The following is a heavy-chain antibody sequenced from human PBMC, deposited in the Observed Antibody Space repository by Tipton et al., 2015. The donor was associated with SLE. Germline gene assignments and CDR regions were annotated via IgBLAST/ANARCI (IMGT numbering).Heavy chain of an antibody. CDR3: ARDLRYGDYGSRDY. J-gene: IGHJ4*02. CDR2: ISTSSVYI. CDR1: GFSFRDFA. Sequence: SLRLSCAPSGFSFRDFAMQWVRQAPGKGLEWVSSISTSSVYIYYADSVKGRFTISRDNAKNSLYLQMNSLRVEDTAVYYCARDLRYGDYGSRDYWGQGTLVTVSS. V-gene: IGHV3-21*03. D-gene: IGHD4-17*01.